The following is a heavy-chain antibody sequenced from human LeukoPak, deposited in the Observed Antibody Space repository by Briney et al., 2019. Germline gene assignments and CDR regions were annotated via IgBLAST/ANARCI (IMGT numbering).Heavy chain of an antibody. D-gene: IGHD3-22*01. CDR2: IWYDGSNK. V-gene: IGHV3-33*07. CDR3: ARSGRGYYDSLDH. CDR1: AFTFSSHV. Sequence: GGSLRLSCEASAFTFSSHVMYWVRQAPAKGLEGVALIWYDGSNKYYADSVKGRFTISRDNPNNTLYLQMHSLRAEDTAVYYCARSGRGYYDSLDHWGQGDLVTVSS. J-gene: IGHJ4*02.